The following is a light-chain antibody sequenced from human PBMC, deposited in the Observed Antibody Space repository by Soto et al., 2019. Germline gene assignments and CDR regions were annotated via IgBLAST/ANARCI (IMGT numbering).Light chain of an antibody. CDR3: CSYAGSPRYV. J-gene: IGLJ1*01. CDR1: SSDVGGYNY. V-gene: IGLV2-11*01. CDR2: DVS. Sequence: QSALTQPRSVSGSPGQSVTISCTGTSSDVGGYNYVSWYQQHPGKAPTVMIYDVSERPSGVPDRFSGSKSGNTASLTISGLQAEDEADYYCCSYAGSPRYVLGTGTKVTVL.